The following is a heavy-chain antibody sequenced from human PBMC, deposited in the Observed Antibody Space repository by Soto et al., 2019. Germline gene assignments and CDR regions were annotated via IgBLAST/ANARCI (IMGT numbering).Heavy chain of an antibody. Sequence: GESLKISCKGSGYSFTSYWIGWVRQMPGKGLEWMGIIYPGDSDTRYSPSFQGQVTISADKSISTAYLQWSSLKASDTAMYYCARHPASIAVAGHGAWYYGMDVWGQGTTVTVSS. D-gene: IGHD6-19*01. J-gene: IGHJ6*02. CDR2: IYPGDSDT. CDR3: ARHPASIAVAGHGAWYYGMDV. CDR1: GYSFTSYW. V-gene: IGHV5-51*01.